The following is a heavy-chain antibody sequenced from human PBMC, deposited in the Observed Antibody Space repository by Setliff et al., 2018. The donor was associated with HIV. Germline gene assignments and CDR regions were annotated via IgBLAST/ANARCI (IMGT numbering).Heavy chain of an antibody. CDR2: MNTDGSST. CDR3: VRGSGYYYFDN. J-gene: IGHJ4*02. D-gene: IGHD3-22*01. V-gene: IGHV3-74*01. Sequence: PGGSLRLSCTASGFTFSASWMTWVRQAPGKGLVWVLGMNTDGSSTRYADSVKGRFTISRDNAKNMLYLQMNSLSADDTAVYYCVRGSGYYYFDNWGQGALVTVSS. CDR1: GFTFSASW.